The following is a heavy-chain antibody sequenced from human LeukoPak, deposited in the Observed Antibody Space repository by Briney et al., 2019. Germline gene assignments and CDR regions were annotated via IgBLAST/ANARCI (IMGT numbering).Heavy chain of an antibody. Sequence: ASVKVSCKVSGYTLTELSMHWVRQAPGKGLEWMGGFDPEDSETIYAQKFQGRVTMTEDTSTDTAYMELSSLRSEDTAVYYCATPRITGTTAEFDYWGQGTLVTVSS. CDR2: FDPEDSET. D-gene: IGHD1-7*01. CDR1: GYTLTELS. V-gene: IGHV1-24*01. J-gene: IGHJ4*02. CDR3: ATPRITGTTAEFDY.